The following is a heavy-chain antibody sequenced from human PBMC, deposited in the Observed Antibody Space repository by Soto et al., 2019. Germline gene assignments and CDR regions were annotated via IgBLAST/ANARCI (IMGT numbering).Heavy chain of an antibody. D-gene: IGHD3-22*01. Sequence: SLKVSCKASGGTFNNYAISWVRQAPGQGLEWMGGIIPIFATANYAQKFQGRLTITADEYTSSAYMELSSLTSDDTAVYYCARDAFYYDGPSGIYYFDYWGQGTPVTVSS. CDR1: GGTFNNYA. CDR2: IIPIFATA. CDR3: ARDAFYYDGPSGIYYFDY. V-gene: IGHV1-69*13. J-gene: IGHJ4*02.